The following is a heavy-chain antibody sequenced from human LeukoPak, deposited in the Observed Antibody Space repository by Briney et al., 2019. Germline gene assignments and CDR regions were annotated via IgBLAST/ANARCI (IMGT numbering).Heavy chain of an antibody. V-gene: IGHV3-74*01. J-gene: IGHJ3*02. CDR1: GFTFSSYW. CDR2: ISSDGSTT. D-gene: IGHD3-3*01. Sequence: GGSLRLSCEASGFTFSSYWMHWVRQVPGKGLVWVSRISSDGSTTSYADTVKGRFSISRFNAKETLYLQMNSLRVEDTAVYYCARGTDDVDIWGQGTLVTVSS. CDR3: ARGTDDVDI.